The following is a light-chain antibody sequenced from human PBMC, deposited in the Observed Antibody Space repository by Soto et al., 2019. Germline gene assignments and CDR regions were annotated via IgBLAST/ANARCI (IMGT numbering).Light chain of an antibody. CDR1: HNILYSSDNKNY. Sequence: DIVLTQSPDSLAVSLGERATINCKSSHNILYSSDNKNYLSWYQQRPGQPPKLLFYWASTRESGVPDRFSGSGSGTHFTLTISSLQSEDFAVYYCQQYNNWPPLTFGGGTKVEIK. CDR3: QQYNNWPPLT. V-gene: IGKV4-1*01. CDR2: WAS. J-gene: IGKJ4*01.